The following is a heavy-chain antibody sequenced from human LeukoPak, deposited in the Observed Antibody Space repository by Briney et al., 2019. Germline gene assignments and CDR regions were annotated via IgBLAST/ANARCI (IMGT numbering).Heavy chain of an antibody. CDR3: ARHIDCSGGSCYHLYFDY. J-gene: IGHJ4*02. D-gene: IGHD2-15*01. CDR2: INHSGST. CDR1: GGSFSGYY. Sequence: SETLSLTCAVYGGSFSGYYWSWIRQPPGKGLEWIGEINHSGSTYYNPSLKSRVTISVDTSKNQFSLKLSSVTAADTAVYYCARHIDCSGGSCYHLYFDYWGQGTLVTVSS. V-gene: IGHV4-34*01.